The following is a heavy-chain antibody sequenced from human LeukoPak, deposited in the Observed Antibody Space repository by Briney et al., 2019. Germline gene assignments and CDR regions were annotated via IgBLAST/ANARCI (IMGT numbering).Heavy chain of an antibody. Sequence: GGSLRLSCAASGFTVFSNYMSWVRQAPGKGLEWVSVIYSDGTTYYADSVQGRFTISRDNSKNTVYLQMKSLRAEDTAVYFCARERSYYYYYMDVWGKGTTVTVSS. V-gene: IGHV3-53*01. CDR3: ARERSYYYYYMDV. D-gene: IGHD3-10*01. CDR1: GFTVFSNY. J-gene: IGHJ6*03. CDR2: IYSDGTT.